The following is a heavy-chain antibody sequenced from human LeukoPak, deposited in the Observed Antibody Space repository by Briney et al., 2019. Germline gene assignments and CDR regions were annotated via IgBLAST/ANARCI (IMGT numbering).Heavy chain of an antibody. CDR3: ARAVGYGSGSYSPYYYYGMDV. Sequence: ASVKVSCKASGYTFTGYYVHWVRQAPGQGLEWMGWINPNSGGTNYAQKFQGRVTMTRDTSISTAYMELSRLRSDDTAVYYCARAVGYGSGSYSPYYYYGMDVWGQGTTVTVSS. V-gene: IGHV1-2*02. J-gene: IGHJ6*02. CDR1: GYTFTGYY. CDR2: INPNSGGT. D-gene: IGHD3-10*01.